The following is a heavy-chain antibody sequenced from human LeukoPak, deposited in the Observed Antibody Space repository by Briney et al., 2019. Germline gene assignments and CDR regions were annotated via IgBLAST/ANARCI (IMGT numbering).Heavy chain of an antibody. V-gene: IGHV3-73*01. J-gene: IGHJ4*02. Sequence: PGGSLKLSCAASGFIFSASTMHWVRQASGKGLEWIGRIRSRTNSYATAYAASVTGRFHISRDDSKNTAYLQLSGLKTEDTAVYYCAREGGWFGGLTHDARFDYWGQGTLVTVSS. CDR2: IRSRTNSYAT. D-gene: IGHD3-10*01. CDR1: GFIFSAST. CDR3: AREGGWFGGLTHDARFDY.